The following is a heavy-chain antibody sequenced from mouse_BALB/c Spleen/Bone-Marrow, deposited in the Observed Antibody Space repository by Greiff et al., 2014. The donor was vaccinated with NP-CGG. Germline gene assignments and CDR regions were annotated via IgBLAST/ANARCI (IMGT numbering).Heavy chain of an antibody. D-gene: IGHD1-1*01. CDR2: ISNGGGST. V-gene: IGHV5-12*02. CDR3: ARLGDYSYFDY. J-gene: IGHJ2*01. Sequence: EVKLVESGGGLVQPGGSLKLSCATSGFRFSDYYMYWIRQTPEKRLEWVAYISNGGGSTYYPDTVKGRFTISRDNAKNTLYLQMSRLKSEDTAMYYCARLGDYSYFDYWGQGTTLTVSS. CDR1: GFRFSDYY.